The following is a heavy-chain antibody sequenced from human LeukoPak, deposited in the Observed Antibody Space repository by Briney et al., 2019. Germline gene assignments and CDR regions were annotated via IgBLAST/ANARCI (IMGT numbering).Heavy chain of an antibody. CDR1: GYTFTDYY. CDR2: INPKTGVT. D-gene: IGHD1-26*01. V-gene: IGHV1-2*02. Sequence: ASVKVSCKASGYTFTDYYLHWVRQAPGHGLEWMGWINPKTGVTKYAQNSQGRVTMTRDTSINTAYMAVSRLRSDDTAVFYCARDLAMYSPDLDYWGQGTLVTVSS. J-gene: IGHJ4*02. CDR3: ARDLAMYSPDLDY.